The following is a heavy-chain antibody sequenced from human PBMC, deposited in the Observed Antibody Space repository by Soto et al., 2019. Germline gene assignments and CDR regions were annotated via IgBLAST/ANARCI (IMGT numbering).Heavy chain of an antibody. CDR1: GYTFTSYD. Sequence: QVQLVQSGAEVKKPGASVKVSCKASGYTFTSYDINWVRQATGQGLEWMGWMNPNSGNTGYAQKFQGRVTMTRNTSISTAYMELSSLRSEDTAVYYCARSDVSWLDYYYGMDVWGQGTTVTVSS. CDR3: ARSDVSWLDYYYGMDV. J-gene: IGHJ6*02. D-gene: IGHD5-12*01. V-gene: IGHV1-8*01. CDR2: MNPNSGNT.